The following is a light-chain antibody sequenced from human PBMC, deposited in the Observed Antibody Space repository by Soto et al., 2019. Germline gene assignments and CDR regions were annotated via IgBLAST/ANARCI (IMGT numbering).Light chain of an antibody. CDR2: AAS. Sequence: AIQMTQSPSSLSASVGDRVTITCRASQDIKNDVAWYQQKPGKAPKLPIYAASTLQSGVPSRFSGSGSGTDFTLTISSLQPEDFASYYCLQDYNYPYTFGQGTKVDIK. CDR1: QDIKND. J-gene: IGKJ2*01. CDR3: LQDYNYPYT. V-gene: IGKV1-6*01.